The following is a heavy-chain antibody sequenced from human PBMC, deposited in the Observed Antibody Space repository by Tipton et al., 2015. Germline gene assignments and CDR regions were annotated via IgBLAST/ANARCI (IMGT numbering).Heavy chain of an antibody. Sequence: GSLRLSCAASGFTFNSYAMTWVRQAPGKGLEWVSGISGSGVSTYYSDSVKGRFTSSRDNFKKMLFLQMNSLRAEDTAVYYCAKDHHPFGSGWSSFDYWGQGALVTVSS. CDR1: GFTFNSYA. V-gene: IGHV3-23*01. CDR2: ISGSGVST. CDR3: AKDHHPFGSGWSSFDY. J-gene: IGHJ4*02. D-gene: IGHD6-19*01.